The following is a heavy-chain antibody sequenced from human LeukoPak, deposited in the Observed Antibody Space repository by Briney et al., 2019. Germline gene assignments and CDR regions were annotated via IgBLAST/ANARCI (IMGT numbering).Heavy chain of an antibody. V-gene: IGHV3-23*01. Sequence: GGSLRLSCAASGFTFNNYAMSWVRRAPGKGLEWVSAISGSAGSTFYAGSAKGRFTISRDNSKNTLYLQMNSLRAEDTAVYYCAKDEKPLITMTPRDWGQGTLVTVSS. D-gene: IGHD3-22*01. CDR1: GFTFNNYA. CDR3: AKDEKPLITMTPRD. CDR2: ISGSAGST. J-gene: IGHJ4*02.